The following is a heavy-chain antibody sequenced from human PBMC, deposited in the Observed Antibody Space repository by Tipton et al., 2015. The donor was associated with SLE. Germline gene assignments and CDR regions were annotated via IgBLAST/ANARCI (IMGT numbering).Heavy chain of an antibody. Sequence: LRLSCTVSGGSISTSYYWGWIRQPPGKGLEWIGSISYSGNTHYNPSLESRVSMSVDTSKNKFSLKLNSVTTADTAVYYCYAYSTSSNWYYYYMDVWGKGTTVNVSS. D-gene: IGHD6-6*01. CDR1: GGSISTSYY. CDR2: ISYSGNT. CDR3: YAYSTSSNWYYYYMDV. J-gene: IGHJ6*03. V-gene: IGHV4-39*07.